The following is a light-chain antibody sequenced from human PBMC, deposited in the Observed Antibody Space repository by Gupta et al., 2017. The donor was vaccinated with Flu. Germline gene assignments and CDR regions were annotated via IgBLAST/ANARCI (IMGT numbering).Light chain of an antibody. V-gene: IGKV3-20*01. J-gene: IGKJ3*01. CDR3: QQYDNLLFT. CDR1: QTISSSY. CDR2: GAS. Sequence: VVLTQSPGTLSLSPGERATLSCTASQTISSSYVAWYQQKPGQAPKLLIFGASTRAAGVPDRFSGGGSGTDFTLTINTLEPEDFAVYYCQQYDNLLFTFGPGTKVEI.